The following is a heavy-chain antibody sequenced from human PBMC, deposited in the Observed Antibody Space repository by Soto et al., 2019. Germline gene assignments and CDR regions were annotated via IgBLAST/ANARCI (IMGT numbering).Heavy chain of an antibody. CDR1: GFTFSSYA. CDR2: ISYDGSNK. D-gene: IGHD3-22*01. V-gene: IGHV3-30-3*01. CDR3: AREGYDSSGYYYVRY. Sequence: QVQLVESGGGVVQPGRSLRLSCAASGFTFSSYAMHWVRQAPGKGLEWVAVISYDGSNKYYADSVKGRFTISRDNSKNTLYLQMNSLRAEDTAVYYCAREGYDSSGYYYVRYWGQGTLVTVSS. J-gene: IGHJ4*02.